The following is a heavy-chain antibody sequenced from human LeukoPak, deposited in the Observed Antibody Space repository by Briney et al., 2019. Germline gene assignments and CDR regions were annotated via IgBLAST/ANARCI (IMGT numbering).Heavy chain of an antibody. CDR1: GFTFDDYA. V-gene: IGHV3-48*01. Sequence: GGSLRLSCAASGFTFDDYAIHWVRQAPGKGLEWVSYISSSGSTIYYADSVKGRFTISRDNSKNILYLQMNSLRVEDTAVYYCTKASAARCIGVFCYPFDHWGQGTLVTVSS. CDR3: TKASAARCIGVFCYPFDH. D-gene: IGHD2-15*01. CDR2: ISSSGSTI. J-gene: IGHJ4*02.